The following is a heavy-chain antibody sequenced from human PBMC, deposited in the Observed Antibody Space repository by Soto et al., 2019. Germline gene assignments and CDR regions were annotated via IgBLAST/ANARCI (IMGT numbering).Heavy chain of an antibody. Sequence: QVQLQQWGAGLLKPSETLSLTCAVNGGSLTGYYWSWIRQPPGKGLEWIGEIKDGGSTNYSPSLRGRATLSSDTSNNPFSLKPNSVTAADPAVYYCARGQEGIVATHWDQGALVTVS. CDR2: IKDGGST. V-gene: IGHV4-34*01. J-gene: IGHJ4*02. D-gene: IGHD5-12*01. CDR1: GGSLTGYY. CDR3: ARGQEGIVATH.